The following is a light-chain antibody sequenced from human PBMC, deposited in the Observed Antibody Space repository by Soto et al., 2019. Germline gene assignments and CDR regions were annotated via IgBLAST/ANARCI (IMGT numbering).Light chain of an antibody. CDR3: FLSYSSARGKV. V-gene: IGLV7-46*01. CDR1: TGAVTSGHY. Sequence: QSVVTQEPSLTVSPGGTVTLTCGSSTGAVTSGHYPYWFQQKPGQAPRTLIYDTSNKHSWTPARFSGSLLGGKAALTLSCAQPEDEAEYYCFLSYSSARGKVFGGGTKLTVL. CDR2: DTS. J-gene: IGLJ2*01.